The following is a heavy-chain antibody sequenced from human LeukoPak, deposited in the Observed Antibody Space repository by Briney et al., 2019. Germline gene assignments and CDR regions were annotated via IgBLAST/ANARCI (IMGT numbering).Heavy chain of an antibody. CDR2: ISSSGSTI. CDR3: AELGITMIGGV. Sequence: GGSLRLSCAASGFIFSNHGMHWVRQAPGKGLEWVSYISSSGSTIYYADSVKGRFTISRDNAKNSLYLQMNSLRAEDTAVYYCAELGITMIGGVWGKGTTVTISS. V-gene: IGHV3-48*04. CDR1: GFIFSNHG. J-gene: IGHJ6*04. D-gene: IGHD3-10*02.